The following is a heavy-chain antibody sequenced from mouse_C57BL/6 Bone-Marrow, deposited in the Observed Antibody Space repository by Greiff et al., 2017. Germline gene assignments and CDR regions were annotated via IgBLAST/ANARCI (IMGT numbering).Heavy chain of an antibody. D-gene: IGHD2-5*01. Sequence: EVKLQQSGAELVRPGASVKLSCTASGFNIQDDYIHWVKQRPEKGLEWIGWIDPEIGDTEYASNFQGKATITSDTSSNAAYLLLSSLTSEDTAVYYCSSFDSNYFDFWGQGTPLTVAS. CDR3: SSFDSNYFDF. CDR1: GFNIQDDY. J-gene: IGHJ2*01. V-gene: IGHV14-4*01. CDR2: IDPEIGDT.